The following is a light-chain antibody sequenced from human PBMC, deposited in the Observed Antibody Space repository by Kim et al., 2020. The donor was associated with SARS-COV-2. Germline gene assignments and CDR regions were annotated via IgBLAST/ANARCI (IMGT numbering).Light chain of an antibody. CDR1: QGVSRNY. J-gene: IGKJ2*01. CDR2: GAS. Sequence: PGERATLSCRASQGVSRNYLAWYQQKLGQTPRLLIYGASTRAPGIPDRFSGSGSGADFTLTISSLGPEDFAVYYCQHYGGSRYTFGQGTKLEI. CDR3: QHYGGSRYT. V-gene: IGKV3-20*01.